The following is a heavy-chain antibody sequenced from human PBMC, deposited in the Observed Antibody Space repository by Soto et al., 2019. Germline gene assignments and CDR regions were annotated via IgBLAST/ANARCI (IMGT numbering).Heavy chain of an antibody. CDR1: GYTFTSYG. CDR3: ARESSYVDY. Sequence: QVQLVQSGAEVKKPGASVKVSCKASGYTFTSYGISWVRQAPGQGLEWMGWISAHNGNKKYAQKLQGRVTMTTDTSTRTDYMELRSLRADGTVVYYCARESSYVDYWGQGTLVTVSS. CDR2: ISAHNGNK. J-gene: IGHJ4*02. V-gene: IGHV1-18*01.